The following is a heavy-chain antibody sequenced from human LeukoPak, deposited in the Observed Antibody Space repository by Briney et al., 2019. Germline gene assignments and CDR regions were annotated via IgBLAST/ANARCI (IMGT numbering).Heavy chain of an antibody. V-gene: IGHV3-21*01. Sequence: GGSLRLSCAASGFTFSSYSMNWVRQAPGKGLEWVSSISSSSSYIYYADSVKGRITISRDNAKNSLYLQMNSLRAEDTAVYYCARTVEMATTILEFDYWGQGTLVTVSS. J-gene: IGHJ4*02. CDR2: ISSSSSYI. CDR1: GFTFSSYS. CDR3: ARTVEMATTILEFDY. D-gene: IGHD5-24*01.